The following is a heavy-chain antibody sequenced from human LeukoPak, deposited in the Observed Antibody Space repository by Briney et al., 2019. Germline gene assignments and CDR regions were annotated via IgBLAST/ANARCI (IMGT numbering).Heavy chain of an antibody. CDR2: IYYSGST. CDR1: GGSISSSSYY. D-gene: IGHD3-9*01. V-gene: IGHV4-39*07. Sequence: PSETLSLTCTVSGGSISSSSYYWGWIRQPPGKGLEWIGSIYYSGSTYYNPSLKSRVTISVDTSKNQFSLKLSSVTAADTAVYYCARAYDTLTGYYDTPYNWFDPWGQGTLVTVSS. J-gene: IGHJ5*02. CDR3: ARAYDTLTGYYDTPYNWFDP.